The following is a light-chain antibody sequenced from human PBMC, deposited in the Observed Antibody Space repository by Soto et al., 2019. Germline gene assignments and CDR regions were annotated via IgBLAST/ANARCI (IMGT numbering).Light chain of an antibody. V-gene: IGKV1-5*01. Sequence: IHVSLSPATLAVSKGDRVTITSRASQSSSSWLAWYQQKPGKAPKLLIYDASRLESGVPSRFSGSGSGTEFTLTISSLQPDDFATYYCQQYNSYSWTFGQGTKVDIK. CDR1: QSSSSW. J-gene: IGKJ1*01. CDR3: QQYNSYSWT. CDR2: DAS.